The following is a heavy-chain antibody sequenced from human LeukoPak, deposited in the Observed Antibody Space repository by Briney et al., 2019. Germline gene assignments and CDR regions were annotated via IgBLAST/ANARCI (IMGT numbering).Heavy chain of an antibody. V-gene: IGHV4-4*07. CDR2: IYTSGST. CDR1: GGSISSYY. D-gene: IGHD2-15*01. Sequence: SETLSLTCTVSGGSISSYYWSWIRQPAGKGLEWIGRIYTSGSTNYNPSLKSRVTMSVDTSKNQFSLKLSSVTAADTAVYYCARQGWPPNYYYYYMDVWGKGTTVTISS. J-gene: IGHJ6*03. CDR3: ARQGWPPNYYYYYMDV.